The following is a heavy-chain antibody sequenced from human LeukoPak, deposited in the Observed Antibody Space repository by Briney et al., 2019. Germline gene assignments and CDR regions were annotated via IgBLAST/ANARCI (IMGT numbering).Heavy chain of an antibody. D-gene: IGHD3-9*01. Sequence: PGGSLRLSCAASGFTFSSYAMSWVRQAPGKGLEWVSAISGSGGSTYYADSVKGRFTISRDNSKNTLYLQMNSLRAEDTAVYYCAKDRDLTTLRYFDWLLYSDAFDIWGQGTMVTVSS. CDR1: GFTFSSYA. V-gene: IGHV3-23*01. CDR2: ISGSGGST. CDR3: AKDRDLTTLRYFDWLLYSDAFDI. J-gene: IGHJ3*02.